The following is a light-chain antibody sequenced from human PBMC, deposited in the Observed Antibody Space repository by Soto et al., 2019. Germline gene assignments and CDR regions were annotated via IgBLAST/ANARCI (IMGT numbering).Light chain of an antibody. Sequence: QAVVTQSSSASASLGSSVKLTCTLSSGHSSYIIAWHQQQPGKAPRYLMKLEGTGSYNKGSGVPDRFSGSSSGADRYLTISNLQSDDEADYYCETWDSNTRLFGGGTKVTVL. CDR2: LEGTGSY. V-gene: IGLV4-60*03. CDR3: ETWDSNTRL. CDR1: SGHSSYI. J-gene: IGLJ2*01.